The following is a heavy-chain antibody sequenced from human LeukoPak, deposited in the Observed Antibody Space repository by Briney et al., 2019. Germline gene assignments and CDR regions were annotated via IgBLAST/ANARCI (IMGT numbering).Heavy chain of an antibody. Sequence: PSETLSLTCTVSGGSISSYYWSWIRQPAGKGLEWIGRIYTSGSTNYNPSLKSRVTMSVDTSKNQFSLKLSSVTAADTAVYYCARATLNPLFFDAFDIWSQGTMVTVSS. CDR2: IYTSGST. CDR1: GGSISSYY. CDR3: ARATLNPLFFDAFDI. J-gene: IGHJ3*02. V-gene: IGHV4-4*07.